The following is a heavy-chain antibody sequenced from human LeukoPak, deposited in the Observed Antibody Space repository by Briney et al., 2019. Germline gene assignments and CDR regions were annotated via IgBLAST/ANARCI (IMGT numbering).Heavy chain of an antibody. J-gene: IGHJ3*02. Sequence: ASVKVSCKASGYTLTSYYMHWVRQAPGQGLEWMGIINPSGGSTSYAQKFQGRVTMTRDTSTSTVYMELSSLRSEDTAVYYCARARLNYYDSSGYRDAFDIWGQGTMVTVSS. CDR3: ARARLNYYDSSGYRDAFDI. CDR1: GYTLTSYY. V-gene: IGHV1-46*01. CDR2: INPSGGST. D-gene: IGHD3-22*01.